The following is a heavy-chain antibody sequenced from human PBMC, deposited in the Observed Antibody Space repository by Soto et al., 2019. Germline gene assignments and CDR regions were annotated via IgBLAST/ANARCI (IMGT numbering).Heavy chain of an antibody. J-gene: IGHJ4*02. V-gene: IGHV3-30-3*01. Sequence: QVQLVESGGGVVQPGRSLRLSCAASGFTFSSYAMHWVRQAPGKGLEWVAVISYDGSNKYYADSVKGRFTISRDNSKNTLYLQMNSLRAEDTAVYYCASGGGVMRYWGQGTLVTVSS. CDR1: GFTFSSYA. D-gene: IGHD2-8*02. CDR3: ASGGGVMRY. CDR2: ISYDGSNK.